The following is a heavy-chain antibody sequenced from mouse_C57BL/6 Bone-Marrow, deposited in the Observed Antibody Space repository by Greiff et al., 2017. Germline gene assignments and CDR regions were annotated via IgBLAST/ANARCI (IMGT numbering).Heavy chain of an antibody. J-gene: IGHJ2*01. CDR2: IPPNSGST. CDR1: GYTFTSYW. D-gene: IGHD1-1*01. V-gene: IGHV1-64*01. CDR3: AREGLRYRY. Sequence: QVQLQQSGAELVKPGASVKLSCKASGYTFTSYWMHWVKQRPGQGLEWIGMIPPNSGSTNYNEKFKSKVTLTVDNSSSTAYMQLSSLTSVDSAVYYCAREGLRYRYWGQGTTLTVSS.